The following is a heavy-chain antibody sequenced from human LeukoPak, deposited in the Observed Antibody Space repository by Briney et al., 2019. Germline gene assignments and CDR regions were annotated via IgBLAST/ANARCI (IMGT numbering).Heavy chain of an antibody. J-gene: IGHJ6*02. V-gene: IGHV4-59*08. CDR2: IYYSGST. CDR3: ARLEYYYDSSGYYYGPYYYYGMDV. Sequence: SETLSLTCAVYGGSFSGYYWSWIRQPPGKGLEWIGYIYYSGSTNYNPSLKSRVTISVDTSKNQFSLKLSSVTAADTAVYYCARLEYYYDSSGYYYGPYYYYGMDVWGQGTTVTVSS. D-gene: IGHD3-22*01. CDR1: GGSFSGYY.